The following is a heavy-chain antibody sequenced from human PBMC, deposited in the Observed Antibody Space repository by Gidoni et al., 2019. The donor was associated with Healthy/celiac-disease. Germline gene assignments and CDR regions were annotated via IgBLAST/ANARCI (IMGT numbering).Heavy chain of an antibody. CDR3: ARSGYYYDSSGYTFDY. D-gene: IGHD3-22*01. J-gene: IGHJ4*02. V-gene: IGHV5-51*01. Sequence: EVQLVQSGAEVKKPGASLKISCKGSGYRFTSYWIGWVRQMPGKGLEVMGIIYPGDSDTRYSPSFQGQVTISADKSISTAYLQWSSLKASDTAMYYCARSGYYYDSSGYTFDYWGQGTLVTVSS. CDR2: IYPGDSDT. CDR1: GYRFTSYW.